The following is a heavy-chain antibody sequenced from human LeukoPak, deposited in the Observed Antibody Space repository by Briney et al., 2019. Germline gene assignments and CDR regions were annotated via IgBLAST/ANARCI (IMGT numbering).Heavy chain of an antibody. CDR2: INPNSGGT. D-gene: IGHD3-10*01. J-gene: IGHJ3*02. CDR1: GYTFTGYY. CDR3: ARSKPYGSGSYYLDAFDI. V-gene: IGHV1-2*02. Sequence: ASVKVSCKASGYTFTGYYMHWVRQAPGQGLEWMGWINPNSGGTNYAPKFQGRVTMTRDTSISTAYMALSRLRSDDTAVYYCARSKPYGSGSYYLDAFDIWGQGTMVTVSS.